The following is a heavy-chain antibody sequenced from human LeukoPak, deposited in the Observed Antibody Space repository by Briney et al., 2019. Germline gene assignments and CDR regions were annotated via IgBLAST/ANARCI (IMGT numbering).Heavy chain of an antibody. Sequence: GGSLRLSCAASGFTFSSYGMHWVRQAPGKGLEWVAVIWYDGSNKYYADSVKGRFTISRDNSKNTLYLQMNSLRAEDTAVYYCAKLGFFYLDYFDYWGQGTLVTVSS. CDR1: GFTFSSYG. D-gene: IGHD3-10*01. V-gene: IGHV3-33*06. J-gene: IGHJ4*02. CDR2: IWYDGSNK. CDR3: AKLGFFYLDYFDY.